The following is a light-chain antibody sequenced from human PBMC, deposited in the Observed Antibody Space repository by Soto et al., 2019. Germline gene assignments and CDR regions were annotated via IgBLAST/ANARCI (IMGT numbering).Light chain of an antibody. CDR3: MQALQTPS. CDR1: QSLLHSNGYNY. CDR2: LGS. Sequence: DIVMTQSPLSLPVTPGEPASISCRSSQSLLHSNGYNYLHWYLQKPGQSPQLLIYLGSNRASGVPDRFSSSGSGTDYTRTISRVEAEDVGVYYRMQALQTPSFGQGTRLEIK. J-gene: IGKJ5*01. V-gene: IGKV2-28*01.